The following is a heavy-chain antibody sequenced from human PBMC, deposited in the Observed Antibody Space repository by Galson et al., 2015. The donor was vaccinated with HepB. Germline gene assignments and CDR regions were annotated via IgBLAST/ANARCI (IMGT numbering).Heavy chain of an antibody. J-gene: IGHJ4*02. D-gene: IGHD6-13*01. CDR3: AKSPGLATAGTLFDY. Sequence: SLRLSCAASGFNFDDYGMHWVRHAPGKGLEWVSGISWNSATIAYADSVKGRFTVSRDNAKNSLYLQMNSLRAEDTALYYCAKSPGLATAGTLFDYWGQGTLVAVST. CDR1: GFNFDDYG. CDR2: ISWNSATI. V-gene: IGHV3-9*01.